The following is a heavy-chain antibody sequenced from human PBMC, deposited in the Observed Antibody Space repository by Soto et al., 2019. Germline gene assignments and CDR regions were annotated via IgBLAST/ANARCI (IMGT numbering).Heavy chain of an antibody. D-gene: IGHD3-16*01. CDR2: TYYRSKGYN. V-gene: IGHV6-1*01. CDR3: ARDFPYYESRDSYFDY. J-gene: IGHJ4*02. CDR1: EDSVSGNSAA. Sequence: SQTLSLTCAISEDSVSGNSAAWNWIRQSPSRGLEWLGRTYYRSKGYNDYSVSVKSRITVTPGTSKNQFSLHLKSVTPEDTAVYYCARDFPYYESRDSYFDYWGQGALVTVSS.